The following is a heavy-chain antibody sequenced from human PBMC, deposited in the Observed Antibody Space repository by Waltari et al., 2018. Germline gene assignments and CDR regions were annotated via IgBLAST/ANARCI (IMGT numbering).Heavy chain of an antibody. V-gene: IGHV4-39*01. D-gene: IGHD3-10*01. CDR3: ARLMVRGVIGLDY. CDR2: IYYSGST. CDR1: GGSISSSSYY. J-gene: IGHJ4*02. Sequence: QLQLQESGPGLVKPSETLSLTCTVSGGSISSSSYYWGWIRQPPGKGLEWIGSIYYSGSTYYNPSLKSRVTISVDTSKNQFSLKLSSVTAADTAVYYCARLMVRGVIGLDYWGQGTLVIVSS.